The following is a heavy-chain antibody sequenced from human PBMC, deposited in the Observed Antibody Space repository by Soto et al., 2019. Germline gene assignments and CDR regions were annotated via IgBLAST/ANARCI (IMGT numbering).Heavy chain of an antibody. J-gene: IGHJ6*02. D-gene: IGHD3-3*01. V-gene: IGHV6-1*01. CDR1: GDSVSSNSAA. CDR2: TYYRSKWYN. CDR3: AKDRVTIFGVVIIGHYYYGMDV. Sequence: SQTLSLTCAISGDSVSSNSAAWNWIRQSPSRGLEWLGRTYYRSKWYNDYAVSVKSRITINPDTSKNQFSLQLNSVTPEDTAVYYCAKDRVTIFGVVIIGHYYYGMDVWGQGTTVTVSS.